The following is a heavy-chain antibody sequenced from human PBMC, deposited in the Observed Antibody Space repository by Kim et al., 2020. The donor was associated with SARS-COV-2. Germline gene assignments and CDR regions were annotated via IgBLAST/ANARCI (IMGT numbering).Heavy chain of an antibody. J-gene: IGHJ6*02. CDR2: PGDAET. CDR3: ARESMDV. V-gene: IGHV5-51*01. Sequence: PGDAETRYSPSFQGQVTISADKSISTAYLQWSSLKASDTAMYYCARESMDVWGQGTTVTVSS.